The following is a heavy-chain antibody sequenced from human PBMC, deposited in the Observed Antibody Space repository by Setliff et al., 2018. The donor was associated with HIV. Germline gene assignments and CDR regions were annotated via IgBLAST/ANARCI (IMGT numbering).Heavy chain of an antibody. J-gene: IGHJ4*02. CDR2: ISSSGSTI. CDR3: APLGGSRFYFDY. CDR1: GFTFSTYE. Sequence: LSCAASGFTFSTYEMNWVRQAPGKGPEWVSYISSSGSTIYYADSVKGRFTISRDNAKNSLYLQMNSLRAEDTAVYYCAPLGGSRFYFDYWGQGTLVTVSS. V-gene: IGHV3-48*03. D-gene: IGHD3-3*01.